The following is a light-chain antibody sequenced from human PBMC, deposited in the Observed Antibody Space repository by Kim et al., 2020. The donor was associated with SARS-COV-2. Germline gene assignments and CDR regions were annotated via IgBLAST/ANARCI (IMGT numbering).Light chain of an antibody. CDR2: QNN. Sequence: SYELTQPPSVSVSPGQTASITCSGDKLGDKYACWYQQKPGQSPVLVIYQNNKRPSGILGRFSGSNSGNTATLTISGTQALDEADYYCQAWDSSTVVFGGG. CDR3: QAWDSSTVV. J-gene: IGLJ2*01. CDR1: KLGDKY. V-gene: IGLV3-1*01.